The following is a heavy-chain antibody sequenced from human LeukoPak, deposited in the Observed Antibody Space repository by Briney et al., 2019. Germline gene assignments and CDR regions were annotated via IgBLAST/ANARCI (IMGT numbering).Heavy chain of an antibody. CDR3: ARDLRGSSSGYYVTNLFDY. V-gene: IGHV4-39*07. D-gene: IGHD3-22*01. CDR1: GGSISSSSYY. CDR2: IYYSGST. Sequence: SETLSLTCTVSGGSISSSSYYWGWIRQPPGKGLEWIGSIYYSGSTYYNPSLKSRLTISVDTSKNQFSLKLSSVTAADTAVYYCARDLRGSSSGYYVTNLFDYGGQGTLVTVSS. J-gene: IGHJ4*02.